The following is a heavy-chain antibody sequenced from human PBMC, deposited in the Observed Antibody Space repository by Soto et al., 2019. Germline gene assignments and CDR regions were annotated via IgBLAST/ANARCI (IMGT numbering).Heavy chain of an antibody. D-gene: IGHD2-2*01. CDR3: ARGVVVPADFDY. CDR1: GGSISSYY. J-gene: IGHJ4*02. CDR2: IYYSGST. V-gene: IGHV4-59*08. Sequence: PSETLSLTCTVSGGSISSYYWSWIRQPPGKGLEWIGYIYYSGSTNYNPSLKSRVTISVDTSKNQFSLKLSSVTAADTAVYYCARGVVVPADFDYWGQGTLVTVS.